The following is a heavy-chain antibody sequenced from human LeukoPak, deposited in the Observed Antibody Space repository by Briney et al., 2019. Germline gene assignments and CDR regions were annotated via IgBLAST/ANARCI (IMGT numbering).Heavy chain of an antibody. CDR2: ISAYNGNT. V-gene: IGHV1-18*01. CDR1: GHTFTSYG. D-gene: IGHD3-22*01. Sequence: ASVKVSCKASGHTFTSYGISWVRQAPGQGLEWMGWISAYNGNTNYAQKLQGRVTMTTDTSTSTAYMELRSLRSDDTAVYYCARTIAPYYYDSSGLNPPFDPWGQGTLVTVSS. CDR3: ARTIAPYYYDSSGLNPPFDP. J-gene: IGHJ5*02.